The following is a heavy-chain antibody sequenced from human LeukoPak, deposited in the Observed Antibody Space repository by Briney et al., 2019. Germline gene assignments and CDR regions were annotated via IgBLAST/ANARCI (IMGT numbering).Heavy chain of an antibody. V-gene: IGHV1-69*13. D-gene: IGHD2-15*01. J-gene: IGHJ4*02. CDR2: IIPIFGTA. CDR3: ARSRGRYCSGGSCYSDFDY. CDR1: GGTFSSYA. Sequence: SVKVSCKASGGTFSSYAISWVRQAPGQGLEWMGGIIPIFGTANYAQKFQGRVTITADESTSTAYMELSSLRSEDAAVYYCARSRGRYCSGGSCYSDFDYWGQGTLVTVSS.